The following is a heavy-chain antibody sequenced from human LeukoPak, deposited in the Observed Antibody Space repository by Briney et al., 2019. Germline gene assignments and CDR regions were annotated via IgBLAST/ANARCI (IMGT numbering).Heavy chain of an antibody. CDR2: IYYSGST. V-gene: IGHV4-59*01. Sequence: PSEALSLTCTVSGDSISDYYWSWIRQPPGKGLEWIGYIYYSGSTNYIPSLKSRVTISVDTSKNQFSLKPSSVTAADTAVYYCARVLARGMAVAGDAFDIWGQGTMVTVSS. CDR3: ARVLARGMAVAGDAFDI. J-gene: IGHJ3*02. CDR1: GDSISDYY. D-gene: IGHD6-19*01.